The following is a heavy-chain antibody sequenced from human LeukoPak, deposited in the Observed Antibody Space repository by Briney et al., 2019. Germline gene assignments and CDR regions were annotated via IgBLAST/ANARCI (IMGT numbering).Heavy chain of an antibody. J-gene: IGHJ4*02. CDR1: GGTFSSYA. CDR2: IIPIFGTA. V-gene: IGHV1-69*01. Sequence: ASVKVSCKASGGTFSSYAISWVRQAPGQELEWMGGIIPIFGTANYAQKFQGRVTVTADESTSTAYMELSSLRSEDTAVYYCARPRSSTSPQYYYFDYWGQGTLVTVSS. D-gene: IGHD2-2*01. CDR3: ARPRSSTSPQYYYFDY.